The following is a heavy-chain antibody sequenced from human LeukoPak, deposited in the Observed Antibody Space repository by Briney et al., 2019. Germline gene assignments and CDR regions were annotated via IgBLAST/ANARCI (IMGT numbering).Heavy chain of an antibody. CDR3: AKGVFVVPAAMAY. Sequence: PGGSLRLSCAGSGFTFSSYAMSCVRQGPGKGLEWVSAISGSGGRTYYADSVKGRFTISRDNSKNTLYLQMNSLRAEDAAVYYCAKGVFVVPAAMAYWGQGTLVTVSS. D-gene: IGHD2-2*01. J-gene: IGHJ4*02. CDR2: ISGSGGRT. V-gene: IGHV3-23*01. CDR1: GFTFSSYA.